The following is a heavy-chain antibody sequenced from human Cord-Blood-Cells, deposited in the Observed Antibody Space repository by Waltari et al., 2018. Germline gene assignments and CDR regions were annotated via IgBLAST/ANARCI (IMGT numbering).Heavy chain of an antibody. Sequence: QVQLQESGPGLVKPSETLSLTCTVSGGSISSYYWSWIRQPPGKGLEWIGYIYYSGSTNYNPSLKSRVTISVDTSKNQFSLKLSSVTAADTAVYYCARKELGILPPDYWGQGTLVTVSS. CDR1: GGSISSYY. CDR3: ARKELGILPPDY. V-gene: IGHV4-59*01. CDR2: IYYSGST. J-gene: IGHJ4*02. D-gene: IGHD7-27*01.